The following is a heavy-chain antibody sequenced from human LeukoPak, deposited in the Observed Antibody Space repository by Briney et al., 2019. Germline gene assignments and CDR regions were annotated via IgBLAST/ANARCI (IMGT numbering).Heavy chain of an antibody. CDR3: ARLTGTTGFDY. V-gene: IGHV3-7*01. D-gene: IGHD1-1*01. J-gene: IGHJ4*02. CDR1: GFPFSSYW. Sequence: GGSLRLSCAASGFPFSSYWMSWVRQAPGKGLEWVANIKQDGSDKYYVDSVKGRFSVSRGNAKNSLYLQLNSLRADDTAVYYCARLTGTTGFDYWGQGTLVTVTS. CDR2: IKQDGSDK.